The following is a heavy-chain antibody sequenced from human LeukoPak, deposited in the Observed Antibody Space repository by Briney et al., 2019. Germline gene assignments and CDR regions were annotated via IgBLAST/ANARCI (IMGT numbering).Heavy chain of an antibody. Sequence: GGSLRLSCAASGFTFSSYGMHWVRQAPGKGLEWVAFIRYDGSNKYYADSVKGRFTISRDNSKNTLYLQMNSLRAEDTAVYYCAKGAGLRYFVVEWVGNLDYWGQGTLVTVSS. V-gene: IGHV3-30*02. D-gene: IGHD3-9*01. CDR3: AKGAGLRYFVVEWVGNLDY. J-gene: IGHJ4*02. CDR1: GFTFSSYG. CDR2: IRYDGSNK.